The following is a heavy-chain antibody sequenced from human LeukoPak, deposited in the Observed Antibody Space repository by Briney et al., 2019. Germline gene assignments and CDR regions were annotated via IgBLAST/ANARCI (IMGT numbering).Heavy chain of an antibody. CDR1: GGSLSSGSFY. D-gene: IGHD1-26*01. CDR3: ARDRPFIVGAWRGHFDY. V-gene: IGHV4-61*02. Sequence: SQTLSLTCTVSGGSLSSGSFYWSWIRQPAGKGLEWIGRIYTSGSTNYTPPLKSRVTISVDTSKNQFSLKLSSVTAAATAVYYCARDRPFIVGAWRGHFDYWGQGTLVTVSS. CDR2: IYTSGST. J-gene: IGHJ4*02.